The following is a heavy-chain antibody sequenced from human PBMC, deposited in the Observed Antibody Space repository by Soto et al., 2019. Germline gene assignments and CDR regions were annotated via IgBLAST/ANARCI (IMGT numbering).Heavy chain of an antibody. D-gene: IGHD1-26*01. CDR2: VTWNSGNI. CDR3: AKDRYGSLEGGMDV. J-gene: IGHJ6*02. Sequence: EVQLVESGGGLVQPVRSLRLSCAASGFIFDDFGMHWVRQAPGKGLEWVSGVTWNSGNIDYADSVKGRFTITRDNAKNSLYLQMNSLRGEDTALYYCAKDRYGSLEGGMDVWGQGTTVTVSS. V-gene: IGHV3-9*01. CDR1: GFIFDDFG.